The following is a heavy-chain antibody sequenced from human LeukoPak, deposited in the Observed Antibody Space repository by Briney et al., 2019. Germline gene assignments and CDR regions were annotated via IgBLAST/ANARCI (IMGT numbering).Heavy chain of an antibody. D-gene: IGHD5-12*01. CDR1: GGSISNSY. CDR3: ARGFDSKSTYFDY. J-gene: IGHJ4*02. Sequence: SETLSLSCTVSGGSISNSYWNWIRQPPGKGLEWIGYIYYSGTTTTYNPSLRSRVTISVDTSKSQFSLRLTSVTAADTAVYYCARGFDSKSTYFDYWGQGTLVTVSS. V-gene: IGHV4-59*01. CDR2: IYYSGTTT.